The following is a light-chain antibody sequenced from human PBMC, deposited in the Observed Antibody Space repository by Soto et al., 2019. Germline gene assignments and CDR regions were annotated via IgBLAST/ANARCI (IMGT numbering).Light chain of an antibody. J-gene: IGKJ4*01. CDR2: KVS. CDR1: QALVYTDGDTY. V-gene: IGKV2-30*01. Sequence: DVDMTQSPLSLPVTRGQPASISCRSSQALVYTDGDTYLNWFHQRPGQAPRRLISKVSNRGSGVPDRFSGGGSGTDLTWKIDRVETEDVGVYDCMQCTHWPRTIGGGTTVEIK. CDR3: MQCTHWPRT.